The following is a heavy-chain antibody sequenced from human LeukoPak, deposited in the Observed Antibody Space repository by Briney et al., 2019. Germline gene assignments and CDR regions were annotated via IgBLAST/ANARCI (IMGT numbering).Heavy chain of an antibody. CDR2: ISSSSSYI. CDR1: GFTFSSHS. V-gene: IGHV3-21*01. CDR3: ARSELGYNYYYMDV. D-gene: IGHD3-10*01. Sequence: GGSLRLSCAASGFTFSSHSMNWVRQAPGKGLEWVSSISSSSSYIYYADSVKGRFTISRDNAKNSLYLQMNSLRVEDTAVYYCARSELGYNYYYMDVWGKGTTVTISS. J-gene: IGHJ6*03.